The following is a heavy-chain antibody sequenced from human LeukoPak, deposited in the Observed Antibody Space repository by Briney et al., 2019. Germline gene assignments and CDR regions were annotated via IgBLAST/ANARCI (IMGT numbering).Heavy chain of an antibody. Sequence: KPSETLSLTCTVSGDSITNFYWTWIRQPPGKGLEWIGNTYYSGTTNYNASLKSRVTISGDTSKNQLSLRLRSVTAADTAVYYCARDVTPHVWGQGILVTVSS. V-gene: IGHV4-59*01. CDR1: GDSITNFY. CDR3: ARDVTPHV. J-gene: IGHJ4*02. CDR2: TYYSGTT.